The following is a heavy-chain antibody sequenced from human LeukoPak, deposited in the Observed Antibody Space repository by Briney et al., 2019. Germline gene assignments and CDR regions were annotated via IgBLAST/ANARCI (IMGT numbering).Heavy chain of an antibody. CDR3: TRQQLVPGRAFDI. V-gene: IGHV4-34*01. D-gene: IGHD6-13*01. Sequence: SETLSLTCAVYGGSFSGHYWSWIRQPPGKGLEWIGEINHSGSTNYNPSLKSRVTISVDTSKNQFSLKLSSVTAADTAVYYCTRQQLVPGRAFDIWGQGTMVTVSS. CDR2: INHSGST. J-gene: IGHJ3*02. CDR1: GGSFSGHY.